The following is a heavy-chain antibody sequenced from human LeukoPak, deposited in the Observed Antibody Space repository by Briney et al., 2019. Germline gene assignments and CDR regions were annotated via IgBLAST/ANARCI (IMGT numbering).Heavy chain of an antibody. V-gene: IGHV4-4*02. CDR1: GGSISSSNW. D-gene: IGHD1-7*01. J-gene: IGHJ6*02. Sequence: SETLSLTCAVSGGSISSSNWWSWVRQPPGKGLEWIGEIYHSGSTNYNPSLKSRVTISVDTSKNQFSLKLSSVTAADTAVYYCAGRRYNWNYVYYYYGMDVWGQGTTVTVSS. CDR2: IYHSGST. CDR3: AGRRYNWNYVYYYYGMDV.